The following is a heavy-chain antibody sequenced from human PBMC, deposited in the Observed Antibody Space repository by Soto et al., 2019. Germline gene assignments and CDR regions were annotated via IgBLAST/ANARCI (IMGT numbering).Heavy chain of an antibody. D-gene: IGHD6-13*01. J-gene: IGHJ6*03. CDR1: GYTFTSYG. CDR2: ISAYNGNT. CDR3: ARSPSDLYSSSWSPYYYMDV. Sequence: ASVKVSCKASGYTFTSYGISWVRQAPGQGLEWMGWISAYNGNTNYAQKLQGRVTMTTDTSTSTAYMELRSLRSDDTAVYYCARSPSDLYSSSWSPYYYMDVWGKGTTVTVSS. V-gene: IGHV1-18*01.